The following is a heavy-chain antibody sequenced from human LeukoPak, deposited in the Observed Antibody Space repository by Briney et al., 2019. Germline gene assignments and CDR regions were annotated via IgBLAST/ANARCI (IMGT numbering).Heavy chain of an antibody. CDR1: GGSFSGYY. J-gene: IGHJ6*03. D-gene: IGHD2-15*01. CDR3: ARSRRMNYYYYMDV. Sequence: SETLSLTCAVYGGSFSGYYWSWIRQPPGKGLEWIGEINHSGSTNYNPSLKSRVTISLDTSKNHVYLSLRSVTAADTAVYYCARSRRMNYYYYMDVWGKGTTVTISS. V-gene: IGHV4-34*01. CDR2: INHSGST.